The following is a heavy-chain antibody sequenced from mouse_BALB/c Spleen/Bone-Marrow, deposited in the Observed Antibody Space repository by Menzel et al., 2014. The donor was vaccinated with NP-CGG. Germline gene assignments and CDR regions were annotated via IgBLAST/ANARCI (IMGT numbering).Heavy chain of an antibody. CDR1: GFSFSNYG. D-gene: IGHD2-4*01. J-gene: IGHJ3*01. V-gene: IGHV5-9-2*01. Sequence: EVHLVESGGGLVKSGGSLKLSCAVSGFSFSNYGMSWLRQTPEKRLEWVATISGGGRYTFYSDSVKGRFTISRDNAKNNLYLQLSGLRSEDTALYYCARHAYYDQTEVSFVCWGQGTLVTVSA. CDR3: ARHAYYDQTEVSFVC. CDR2: ISGGGRYT.